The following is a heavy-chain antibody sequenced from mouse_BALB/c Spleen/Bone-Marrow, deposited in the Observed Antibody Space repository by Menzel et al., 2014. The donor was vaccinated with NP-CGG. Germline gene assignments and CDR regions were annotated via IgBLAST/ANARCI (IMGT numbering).Heavy chain of an antibody. Sequence: EVMLVESGGGLVQPKGSLKLSCAASGFTFNTYAMNWVRQAPGKGLEWVARIRSKSNNYATYYADSVKDRFTISRDDSQSMHYLQMNNLKPEDTAMYYCLRPHYYGSSYRYAMDYWCQGTSVAVSS. CDR2: IRSKSNNYAT. CDR3: LRPHYYGSSYRYAMDY. V-gene: IGHV10-1*02. CDR1: GFTFNTYA. D-gene: IGHD1-1*01. J-gene: IGHJ4*01.